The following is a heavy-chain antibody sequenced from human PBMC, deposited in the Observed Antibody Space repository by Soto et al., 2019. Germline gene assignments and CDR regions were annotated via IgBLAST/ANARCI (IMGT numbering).Heavy chain of an antibody. D-gene: IGHD3-3*01. J-gene: IGHJ5*02. Sequence: SETLSLTCTVSGGSISSYYWSWIRQPPGKGLEWIGYIYYSGSTNYNPSLKSRVTISVDTSKNQFSLKLSSVTAADTAVYYCAGRPVRYYDFLGWFDPWGQGTLVTVSS. CDR1: GGSISSYY. V-gene: IGHV4-59*08. CDR3: AGRPVRYYDFLGWFDP. CDR2: IYYSGST.